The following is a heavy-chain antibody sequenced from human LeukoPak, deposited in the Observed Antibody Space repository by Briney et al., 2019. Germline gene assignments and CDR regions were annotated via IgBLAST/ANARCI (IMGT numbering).Heavy chain of an antibody. CDR2: ISGSGGST. Sequence: GGSLRLSCAASGFTFSSYAMSWVRQAPGKGLEWVSAISGSGGSTYYADSVKGRFTISRDNSKNTLYLQMNSLRAEDTAVYYCAKGLSLTYYDFWSGPTTYFDYWGQGTLVTVSS. D-gene: IGHD3-3*01. J-gene: IGHJ4*02. V-gene: IGHV3-23*01. CDR1: GFTFSSYA. CDR3: AKGLSLTYYDFWSGPTTYFDY.